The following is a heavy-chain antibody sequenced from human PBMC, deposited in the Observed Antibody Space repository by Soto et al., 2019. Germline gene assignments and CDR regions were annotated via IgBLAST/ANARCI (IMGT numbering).Heavy chain of an antibody. Sequence: QVQLQESGPGLVKPSQTLSLSCTVSGGSLNKGAYYWSWIRQHPGKGLEWIGYIYYSGNTDYNPSLNSRVTISVDTSKNQFSLKLTSVTAADTAVYYCARDIAGRGYFDYWGQGALVTVSS. D-gene: IGHD3-16*02. J-gene: IGHJ4*02. CDR2: IYYSGNT. V-gene: IGHV4-31*03. CDR3: ARDIAGRGYFDY. CDR1: GGSLNKGAYY.